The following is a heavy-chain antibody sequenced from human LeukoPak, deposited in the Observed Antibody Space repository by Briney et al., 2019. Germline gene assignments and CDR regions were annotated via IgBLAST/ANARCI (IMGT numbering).Heavy chain of an antibody. D-gene: IGHD6-13*01. CDR1: GGSLSSYY. V-gene: IGHV4-59*01. Sequence: SETLSLTRTVSGGSLSSYYWSWLRPPPGKGLEWIGYIYYSGSTNYNPSLKSRVTISVDTSKNQFSLKLSSVTAADTAVYYCASIAAVPPQFDYWGQGTLVTVSS. CDR3: ASIAAVPPQFDY. CDR2: IYYSGST. J-gene: IGHJ4*02.